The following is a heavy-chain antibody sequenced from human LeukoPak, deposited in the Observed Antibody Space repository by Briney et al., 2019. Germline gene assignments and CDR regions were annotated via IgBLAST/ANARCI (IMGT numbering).Heavy chain of an antibody. V-gene: IGHV3-23*01. Sequence: GGSLRLSCAASGFTFNSYAMSWVRQAPGKGLEWVSAISSSGGSTYYADSVKGRFTISRDNSRNTLYLQMNSLRVEDTAIYYCAKDLAVVSDHFDYWGQGALVTVSS. CDR2: ISSSGGST. CDR1: GFTFNSYA. D-gene: IGHD4-23*01. J-gene: IGHJ4*02. CDR3: AKDLAVVSDHFDY.